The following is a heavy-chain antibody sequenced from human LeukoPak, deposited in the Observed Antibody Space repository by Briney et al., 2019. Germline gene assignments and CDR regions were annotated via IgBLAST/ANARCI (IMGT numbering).Heavy chain of an antibody. J-gene: IGHJ5*02. CDR3: AKEGWFGEDNWFDP. CDR1: GLTFSNYA. CDR2: ISVTGGST. V-gene: IGHV3-23*01. Sequence: GGSLRLSCAASGLTFSNYAMSWVRQASGKGLEWVSGISVTGGSTNYADSVKGRFTISRDNSKNTLYLQMNSLRGEDTAVYYCAKEGWFGEDNWFDPWGQGTLVTVSS. D-gene: IGHD3-10*01.